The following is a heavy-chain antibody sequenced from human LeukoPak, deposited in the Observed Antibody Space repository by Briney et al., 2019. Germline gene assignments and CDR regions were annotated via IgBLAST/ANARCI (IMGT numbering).Heavy chain of an antibody. D-gene: IGHD3-16*02. CDR1: GFTFSSYA. Sequence: GGSLRLACAASGFTFSSYAMSWVRQAPGKGLEWVSAISGSGGSTYYADSVKGRFTISRDNSKNTLYLQMNSLRAEDTAVYYCAKVVLSFRMVPLLVGWFDPWGQGTLVTVSS. J-gene: IGHJ5*02. CDR3: AKVVLSFRMVPLLVGWFDP. CDR2: ISGSGGST. V-gene: IGHV3-23*01.